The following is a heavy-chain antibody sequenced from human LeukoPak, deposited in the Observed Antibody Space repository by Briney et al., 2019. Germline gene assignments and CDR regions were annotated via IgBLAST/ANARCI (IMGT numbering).Heavy chain of an antibody. CDR1: GGSFSGYY. J-gene: IGHJ4*02. D-gene: IGHD3-3*01. CDR2: INHSGST. V-gene: IGHV4-34*01. CDR3: ARAPIKYYDPPYYFDY. Sequence: SETLSLTCAVYGGSFSGYYWSWVRQPPGKGLEWIGEINHSGSTNYNPSLKSRVTISVDTSKNQFSLKLSSVTAADTAVYYCARAPIKYYDPPYYFDYWGQGTLVTVSS.